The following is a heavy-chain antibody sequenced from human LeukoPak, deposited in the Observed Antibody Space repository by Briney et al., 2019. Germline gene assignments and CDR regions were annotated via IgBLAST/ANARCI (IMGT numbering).Heavy chain of an antibody. D-gene: IGHD1-1*01. V-gene: IGHV3-74*01. J-gene: IGHJ1*01. CDR2: INYDARSR. CDR3: VRGAGPGTPFD. Sequence: GGTLRLSCAASGFTFSLSWMHWVRQAPGKGLEWVSSINYDARSRTYADSVKGRLTISRDNAENTLFLQMNSLRVEDSAIYSCVRGAGPGTPFDWGQGILVTVSS. CDR1: GFTFSLSW.